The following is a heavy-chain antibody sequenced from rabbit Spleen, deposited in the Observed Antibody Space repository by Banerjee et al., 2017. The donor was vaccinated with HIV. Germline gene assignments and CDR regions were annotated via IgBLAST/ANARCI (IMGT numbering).Heavy chain of an antibody. CDR1: GVSFSGDSY. CDR2: IDTGSSGFT. J-gene: IGHJ6*01. D-gene: IGHD1-1*01. Sequence: QSLEESGGDLVKPGASLPLTCIASGVSFSGDSYMCWVRQAPGKGLEWIACIDTGSSGFTYFASWAKGRFTISKTSSTTVTLQMTSLTAADTATYFCARDTSSSFSSYGMDLWGPGTL. CDR3: ARDTSSSFSSYGMDL. V-gene: IGHV1S40*01.